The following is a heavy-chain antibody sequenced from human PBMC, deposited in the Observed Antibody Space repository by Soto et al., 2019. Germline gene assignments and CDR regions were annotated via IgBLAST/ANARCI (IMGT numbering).Heavy chain of an antibody. Sequence: QVQLQESGPGLVRPSGTLSLTCTGSGGSITNTNWWSWVRQPPGKGLAWLVAIFHAGSNKYHPSLTSRITMAADKSENRSSLTRTSVPAADTAVYYCARTRQHCSATTCYEFYFDYWGQGTLVTVSS. CDR1: GGSITNTNW. CDR3: ARTRQHCSATTCYEFYFDY. CDR2: IFHAGSN. D-gene: IGHD2-2*01. V-gene: IGHV4-4*02. J-gene: IGHJ4*02.